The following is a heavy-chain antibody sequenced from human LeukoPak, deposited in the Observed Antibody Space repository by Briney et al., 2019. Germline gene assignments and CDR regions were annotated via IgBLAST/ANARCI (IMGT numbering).Heavy chain of an antibody. CDR2: ISAYNGNT. Sequence: GASVKVSCKASGYTFTSYGISWVRQAPGQGLEWMGWISAYNGNTNYAQKLQGRVTMTTDTSTSTAYMGLRSLRSDDTAVYYCARDVGVAAAGTLFEANWFDPWGQGTLVTVSS. J-gene: IGHJ5*02. CDR3: ARDVGVAAAGTLFEANWFDP. D-gene: IGHD6-13*01. V-gene: IGHV1-18*01. CDR1: GYTFTSYG.